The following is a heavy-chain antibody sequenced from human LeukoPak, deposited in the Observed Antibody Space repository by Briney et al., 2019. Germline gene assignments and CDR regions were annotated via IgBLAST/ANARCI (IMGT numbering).Heavy chain of an antibody. D-gene: IGHD3-22*01. CDR3: ATRLHYYDSSGYSDY. CDR2: FDPEDGET. Sequence: ASVKVSCKVSGYTLTELSMHWVRQAPGKGLEWMGGFDPEDGETIYAQKFQGRVTMTEDTSTDTAYMELSSLRSEDTAVYYCATRLHYYDSSGYSDYWGQGTLVTVTS. CDR1: GYTLTELS. J-gene: IGHJ4*02. V-gene: IGHV1-24*01.